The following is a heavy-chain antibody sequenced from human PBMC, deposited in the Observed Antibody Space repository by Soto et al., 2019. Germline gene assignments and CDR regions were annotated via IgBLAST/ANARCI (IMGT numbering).Heavy chain of an antibody. D-gene: IGHD6-13*01. J-gene: IGHJ6*02. CDR1: GYTFTGYY. Sequence: GASVKVSCKASGYTFTGYYMHWVRQAPGQGLEWMGWINPNSGGTNYAQKFQGWVTMTRDTSISTAYMELSRLRSDDTAVYYCAREEMPRVSIAAAGTSYYYGMDVWGQGTTVTGSS. CDR3: AREEMPRVSIAAAGTSYYYGMDV. V-gene: IGHV1-2*04. CDR2: INPNSGGT.